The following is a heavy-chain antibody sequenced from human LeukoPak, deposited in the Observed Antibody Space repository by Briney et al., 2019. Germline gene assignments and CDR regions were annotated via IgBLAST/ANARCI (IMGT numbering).Heavy chain of an antibody. D-gene: IGHD3-22*01. CDR1: GGTFSSYA. J-gene: IGHJ3*02. V-gene: IGHV1-2*02. CDR2: INPDSGGT. CDR3: ATYEPTNNYDRGGYGNAFDI. Sequence: ASVKVSCKASGGTFSSYAISWVRQAPGQGLEWMGWINPDSGGTNYAQKFQGRVTMTRDTSIRTAYMELSRLRSADTAVHYCATYEPTNNYDRGGYGNAFDIWGQGTMVTVSS.